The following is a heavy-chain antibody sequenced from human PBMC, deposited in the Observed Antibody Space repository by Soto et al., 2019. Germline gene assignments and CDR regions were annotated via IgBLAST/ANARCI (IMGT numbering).Heavy chain of an antibody. Sequence: QLQLQESGPGLVKPSETLSLTCTVSGGSISSSSYYWGWIRQPPGKGLEWIGSIYYSGSTYYNPSLKSRVTISVDTSKNQFSLKLSSVTAADTAAYYCARHPYYYDSSGYYHGGFDPWGQGTLVTVSS. CDR2: IYYSGST. J-gene: IGHJ5*02. CDR1: GGSISSSSYY. D-gene: IGHD3-22*01. V-gene: IGHV4-39*01. CDR3: ARHPYYYDSSGYYHGGFDP.